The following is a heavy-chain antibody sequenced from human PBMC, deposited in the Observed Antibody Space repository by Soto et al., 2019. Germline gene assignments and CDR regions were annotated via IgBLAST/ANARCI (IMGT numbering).Heavy chain of an antibody. Sequence: PGESLKISCATSGFTFSSYEMNWVRQAPGKGLEWVSYISSSGSTIYYADSVKGRFTISRDNAKNSLYLQMDSLRAEDTAVYYCARDQEAGSFFPYYYGMDVWXQGTTVTVSS. CDR2: ISSSGSTI. CDR1: GFTFSSYE. CDR3: ARDQEAGSFFPYYYGMDV. V-gene: IGHV3-48*03. D-gene: IGHD6-13*01. J-gene: IGHJ6*02.